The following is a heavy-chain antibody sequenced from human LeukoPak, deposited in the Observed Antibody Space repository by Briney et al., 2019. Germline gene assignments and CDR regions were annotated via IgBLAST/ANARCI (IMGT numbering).Heavy chain of an antibody. J-gene: IGHJ4*02. CDR3: ALAVAGTIYY. CDR2: INSDGSST. V-gene: IGHV3-74*01. Sequence: GGSLRLSCAASRFTFSSYWMYWVRQAPGKGLVWVSRINSDGSSTSYADSVKGRFTISRDNAKNTLYLQMNSLRAEDTAVYYCALAVAGTIYYWGQGTLVTVSS. D-gene: IGHD6-19*01. CDR1: RFTFSSYW.